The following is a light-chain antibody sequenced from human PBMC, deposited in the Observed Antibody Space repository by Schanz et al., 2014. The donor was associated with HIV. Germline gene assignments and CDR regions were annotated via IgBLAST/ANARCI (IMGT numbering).Light chain of an antibody. CDR3: CSFAGTIWV. J-gene: IGLJ3*02. V-gene: IGLV2-14*03. CDR2: DVT. Sequence: SALTQPASVSGSPGQSITISCTGVSSDVNGYDYVSWYQQYPGKAPKLMIYDVTKRPSGVPDRFSGSKSGNTASLTISGLQAEDEADYYCCSFAGTIWVFGGGTKLTVL. CDR1: SSDVNGYDY.